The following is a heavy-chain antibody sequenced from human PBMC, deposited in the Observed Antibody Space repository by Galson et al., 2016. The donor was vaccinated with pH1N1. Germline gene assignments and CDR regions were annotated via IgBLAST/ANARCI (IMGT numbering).Heavy chain of an antibody. Sequence: SVKVSCKASGGTFNNFTIHWVRQAPGQGLEWMGGVNPLSETPDFAQEFKGRVTISADELSRTAHMELRNLRPEDTAVYYCSRVGGSHWGYFDLWGQGARVTVTS. D-gene: IGHD3-16*01. CDR3: SRVGGSHWGYFDL. V-gene: IGHV1-69*13. J-gene: IGHJ4*02. CDR1: GGTFNNFT. CDR2: VNPLSETP.